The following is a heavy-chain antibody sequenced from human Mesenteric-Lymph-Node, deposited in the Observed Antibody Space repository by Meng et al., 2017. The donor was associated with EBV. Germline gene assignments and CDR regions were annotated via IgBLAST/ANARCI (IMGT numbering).Heavy chain of an antibody. CDR2: IIPLFGTI. J-gene: IGHJ4*02. CDR1: GGSISNYH. CDR3: TRGEAVTSFDY. D-gene: IGHD4-17*01. Sequence: QLKLERAGAEVMSHGCVVKVCCKAFGGSISNYHSNWVRQAPGQGLEWMGGIIPLFGTINYAQKFQARVTITADKSTNTAYMELFSLRSDDTAVYYCTRGEAVTSFDYWGQGTLVTVPQ. V-gene: IGHV1-69*06.